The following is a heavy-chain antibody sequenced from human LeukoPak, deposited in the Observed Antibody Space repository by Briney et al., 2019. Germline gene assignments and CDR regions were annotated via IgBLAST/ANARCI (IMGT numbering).Heavy chain of an antibody. J-gene: IGHJ4*02. D-gene: IGHD3-22*01. Sequence: SETLSLTCAVSGGSFSGYYWTWIRQPPGKGLEWIGEINHSGSANYNPSLMSRVTISLDTSKNHFSLNLSSVTAADTAVYYCARFFYYDSSGQFDYWGQGTLVTVSS. CDR2: INHSGSA. V-gene: IGHV4-34*01. CDR3: ARFFYYDSSGQFDY. CDR1: GGSFSGYY.